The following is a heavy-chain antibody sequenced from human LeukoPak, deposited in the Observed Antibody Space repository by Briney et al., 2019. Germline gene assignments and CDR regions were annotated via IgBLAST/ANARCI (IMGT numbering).Heavy chain of an antibody. J-gene: IGHJ4*02. CDR1: GFTFSNYG. CDR3: AKGYGSGPLGY. D-gene: IGHD3-10*01. CDR2: IRYDGNNK. Sequence: PGGSLRLSCAASGFTFSNYGMHWVRQAPGKGLEWVAFIRYDGNNKYYADSVKGRFTISRDNSKNTLYLQMNILRAEDTAVYYCAKGYGSGPLGYWGQGTLVTVSS. V-gene: IGHV3-30*02.